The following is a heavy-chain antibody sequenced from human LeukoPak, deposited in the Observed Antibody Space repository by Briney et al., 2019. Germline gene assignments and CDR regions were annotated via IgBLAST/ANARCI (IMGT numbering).Heavy chain of an antibody. CDR2: ISSSGSTI. J-gene: IGHJ3*02. V-gene: IGHV3-48*03. D-gene: IGHD2-8*01. Sequence: PGGSLRLSCAASGFTFSSYEMNWVRQAPGKGLEWVSYISSSGSTIYYADSVKGRFTISRDNAKNSLYLQMNSLRAEDTAVYYCARGYTKSQGTFDIWGQGTMVTVSS. CDR3: ARGYTKSQGTFDI. CDR1: GFTFSSYE.